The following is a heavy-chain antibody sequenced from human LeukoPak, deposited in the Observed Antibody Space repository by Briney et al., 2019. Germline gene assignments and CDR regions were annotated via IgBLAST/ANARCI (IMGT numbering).Heavy chain of an antibody. D-gene: IGHD3-10*01. CDR2: IIPIFGTA. V-gene: IGHV1-69*13. Sequence: GASVKVSCKASGGTFSRYAMSWVRQAPGQGLEWMGGIIPIFGTANYAQKFQGRVTITADESTSTAYMELSSLRSEDTAVYYCARDPRSYYGSGSYYTGYNWFDPWGQGTLVTVSS. CDR3: ARDPRSYYGSGSYYTGYNWFDP. CDR1: GGTFSRYA. J-gene: IGHJ5*02.